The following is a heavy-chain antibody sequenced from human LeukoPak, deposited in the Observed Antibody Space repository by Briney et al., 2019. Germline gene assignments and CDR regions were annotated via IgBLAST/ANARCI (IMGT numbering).Heavy chain of an antibody. CDR3: TTDRRELENI. Sequence: PGGSLRLSCAASGFTFSNYAMGWVRQAPGKGLEWVGRIRDKTGGGTSDYAAPVKGRFTISRDDSKNMLYLQMNSLRTEDTGVYYCTTDRRELENIWGQGTLVTVSS. D-gene: IGHD1-26*01. CDR2: IRDKTGGGTS. V-gene: IGHV3-15*01. J-gene: IGHJ4*02. CDR1: GFTFSNYA.